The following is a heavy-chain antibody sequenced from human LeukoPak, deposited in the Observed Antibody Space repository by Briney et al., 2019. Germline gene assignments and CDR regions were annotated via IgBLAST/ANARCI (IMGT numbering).Heavy chain of an antibody. V-gene: IGHV3-33*06. D-gene: IGHD1-26*01. Sequence: QPGRSLRLSCAASGLTFSSYGMHWVRQAPGKGLEWVAVIWYDGSNKYYADSVKGRFTISRDNSKNTLYLQMNSLRAEDAAVYYCAKDPRGSYSRDYYYYMDVWGKGTTVTVSS. CDR3: AKDPRGSYSRDYYYYMDV. CDR2: IWYDGSNK. J-gene: IGHJ6*03. CDR1: GLTFSSYG.